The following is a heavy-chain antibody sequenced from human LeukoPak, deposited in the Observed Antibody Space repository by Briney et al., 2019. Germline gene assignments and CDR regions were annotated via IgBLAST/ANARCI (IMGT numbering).Heavy chain of an antibody. J-gene: IGHJ4*02. V-gene: IGHV4-34*01. D-gene: IGHD5-18*01. Sequence: SETLSLACAVSGGSFSGYYWSWIRQSPGKGLEWIGETYRSGSTNYNPSLKSRVTISLDTSKNQFSLKLSSVTAADTAVYYCASGYSYGFDYWGQGTLVTVSS. CDR3: ASGYSYGFDY. CDR1: GGSFSGYY. CDR2: TYRSGST.